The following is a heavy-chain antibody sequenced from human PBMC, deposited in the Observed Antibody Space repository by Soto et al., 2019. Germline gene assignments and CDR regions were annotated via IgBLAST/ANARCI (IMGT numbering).Heavy chain of an antibody. CDR1: GFTFGSYA. D-gene: IGHD6-13*01. Sequence: GGSLRLSCAASGFTFGSYAMSWVRQAPGKGLEWVSGISGSGGSTYYADSVKGRFTISRDNSKNTLYLQMNSLRAEDTAVYYCARGGSGWYLTFIDYWGQGTQVTVSS. CDR2: ISGSGGST. V-gene: IGHV3-23*01. J-gene: IGHJ4*02. CDR3: ARGGSGWYLTFIDY.